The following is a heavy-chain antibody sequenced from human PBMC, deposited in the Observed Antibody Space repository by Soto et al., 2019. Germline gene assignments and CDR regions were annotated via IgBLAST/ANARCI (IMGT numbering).Heavy chain of an antibody. D-gene: IGHD3-9*01. CDR3: AREAPGLRYFDWLGYYYGMDV. Sequence: ASVKVSCKASGYTFTGYYMHWVRQAPGQGLEWMGWINPNSGGTNYAQKFQGRVTMTRDTSISTAYMELGRLRSDDTAVYYCAREAPGLRYFDWLGYYYGMDVWGQGTTVTVSS. CDR2: INPNSGGT. CDR1: GYTFTGYY. J-gene: IGHJ6*02. V-gene: IGHV1-2*02.